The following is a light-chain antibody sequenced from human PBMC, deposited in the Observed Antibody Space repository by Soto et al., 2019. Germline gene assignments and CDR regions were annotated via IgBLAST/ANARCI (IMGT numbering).Light chain of an antibody. J-gene: IGKJ3*01. CDR3: QQSYKTPFT. CDR2: AAS. V-gene: IGKV1-39*01. CDR1: QNISKY. Sequence: DIQMTLSPSSLSASGGDRVTSTCRASQNISKYLNWYQRKPGKAPKLLIYAASTLQSGVQSRFSGSDSGKELTLTISSLQPEDFGDYICQQSYKTPFTFGPGTKVEI.